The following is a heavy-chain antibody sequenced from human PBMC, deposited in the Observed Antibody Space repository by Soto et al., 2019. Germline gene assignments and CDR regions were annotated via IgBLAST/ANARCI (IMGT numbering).Heavy chain of an antibody. V-gene: IGHV4-59*11. CDR1: CGSIGGRY. CDR3: AGVWKRWQYFDWFCYFDS. CDR2: VYYSGSS. D-gene: IGHD3-9*01. Sequence: PSETLSLTCTVSCGSIGGRYWGWIRQPPGKGLEWIGYVYYSGSSTSNPSLKSRVTMSADTSKNQLSLKVRSVTAADTAVYYCAGVWKRWQYFDWFCYFDSWGQGHRVTVSS. J-gene: IGHJ4*02.